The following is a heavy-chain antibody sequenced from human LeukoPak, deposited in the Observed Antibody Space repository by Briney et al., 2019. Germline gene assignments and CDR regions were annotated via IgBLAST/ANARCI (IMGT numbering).Heavy chain of an antibody. CDR1: GFTVSSNF. CDR3: ARDYCTTSSCSTRWFDP. D-gene: IGHD1-1*01. CDR2: IYSAGDT. J-gene: IGHJ5*02. Sequence: GGSLRLSCAASGFTVSSNFMSWVRQTPGKGLEWVTVIYSAGDTYYADSVKGRFTISRDNFKNTVYLQMTSLRADDTAVYYCARDYCTTSSCSTRWFDPWGQGTLVTVSS. V-gene: IGHV3-66*02.